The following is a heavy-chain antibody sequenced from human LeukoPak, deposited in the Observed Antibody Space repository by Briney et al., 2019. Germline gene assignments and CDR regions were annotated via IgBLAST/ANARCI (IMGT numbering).Heavy chain of an antibody. CDR1: GFNFDNSW. J-gene: IGHJ4*02. V-gene: IGHV3-30*02. Sequence: GGSLRLSCAASGFNFDNSWMNWVRQAPGKGPEWVAFIRSDSSNQYYADSVKGRFTISRDNSKNTLYLEMNSLRAEDTAVYYCAKVPLSSSGWDREYYFDYWGQGTLVTVSS. D-gene: IGHD6-19*01. CDR3: AKVPLSSSGWDREYYFDY. CDR2: IRSDSSNQ.